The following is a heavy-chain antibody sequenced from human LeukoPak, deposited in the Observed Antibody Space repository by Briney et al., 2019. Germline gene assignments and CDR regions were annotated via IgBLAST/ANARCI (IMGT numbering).Heavy chain of an antibody. J-gene: IGHJ4*02. CDR1: GGTFSNYP. D-gene: IGHD3-9*01. Sequence: SVKVSRKASGGTFSNYPISWVRQAPGQGLEWMGGIIPIFGTTHYAQKFQGRVTITADKSTSTAYMELSSLRSEDTAVYYCVLDILTGYYFDYWGQGTLVTVSS. CDR3: VLDILTGYYFDY. CDR2: IIPIFGTT. V-gene: IGHV1-69*06.